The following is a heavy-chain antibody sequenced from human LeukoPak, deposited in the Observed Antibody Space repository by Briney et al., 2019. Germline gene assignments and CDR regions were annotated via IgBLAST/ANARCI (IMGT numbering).Heavy chain of an antibody. Sequence: SETLSLTCTVSGGSASTYYWSWIRQPPSKGLEWIGYIYYSGSTNYNPSLKSRVTISVDTSKNQFSLKLSSVTAADTAVYYCARSLGYSYGYMDYWGQGTLVTVSS. J-gene: IGHJ4*02. CDR3: ARSLGYSYGYMDY. CDR1: GGSASTYY. CDR2: IYYSGST. D-gene: IGHD5-18*01. V-gene: IGHV4-59*02.